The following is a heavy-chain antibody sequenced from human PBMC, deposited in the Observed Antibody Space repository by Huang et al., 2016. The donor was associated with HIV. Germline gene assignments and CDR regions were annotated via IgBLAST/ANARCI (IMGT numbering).Heavy chain of an antibody. J-gene: IGHJ4*02. V-gene: IGHV3-9*01. CDR2: ISWNSANI. Sequence: EVQLVESGGNLIQTGGSLRLACADAGFRFDNSAMYWVRQAAGKGMEGVSSISWNSANIAYGDSGKGRFTISRDNARNSLYLQMNSLRPDDTALYYCVKGDIVGTANFFDYWGQGTQVSVSS. D-gene: IGHD1-26*01. CDR1: GFRFDNSA. CDR3: VKGDIVGTANFFDY.